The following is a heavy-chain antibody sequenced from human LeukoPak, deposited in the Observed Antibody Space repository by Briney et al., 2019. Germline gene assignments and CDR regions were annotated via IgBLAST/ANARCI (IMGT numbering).Heavy chain of an antibody. V-gene: IGHV1-2*02. Sequence: ASVKVSSKVSGYTLTQLSMHWVRQAPGQGLEWMGWINPNSGGTNYAQQFQGRVTMTRDTSISAAYMELSRLRSDDTAVYYCARLGIVGSGWSTFDYWGQGTLVTVSS. J-gene: IGHJ4*02. CDR2: INPNSGGT. CDR1: GYTLTQLS. CDR3: ARLGIVGSGWSTFDY. D-gene: IGHD1-26*01.